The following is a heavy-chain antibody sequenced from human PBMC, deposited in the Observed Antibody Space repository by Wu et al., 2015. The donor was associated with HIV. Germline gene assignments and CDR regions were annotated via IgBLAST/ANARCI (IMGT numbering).Heavy chain of an antibody. V-gene: IGHV1-8*01. J-gene: IGHJ6*02. Sequence: QVQLVQSGAEVKKPGASVKVSCKASGYTFTSYDINWVRQATGQGLEWVGWMSPNSGNRGYAQNFLGRVTMTSDTSINTAYMELRSLRSDDSAIYYCTSVRRVPTYYYYGEDVWGQGTTVIVSS. CDR3: TSVRRVPTYYYYGEDV. CDR1: GYTFTSYD. D-gene: IGHD2-2*01. CDR2: MSPNSGNR.